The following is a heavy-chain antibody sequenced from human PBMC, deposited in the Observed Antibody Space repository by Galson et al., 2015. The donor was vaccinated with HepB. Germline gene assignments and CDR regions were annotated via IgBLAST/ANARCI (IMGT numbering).Heavy chain of an antibody. CDR2: ISGSGGST. V-gene: IGHV3-23*01. CDR3: ARAYKTTVTTRNAFDI. CDR1: GFTFSSYA. Sequence: SLRLSCAASGFTFSSYAMSWVRQAPGKGLEWVSAISGSGGSTYYADSVKGRFTISRDNSKNTLYLQMNSLRAEDTAVYYCARAYKTTVTTRNAFDIWGQGTMVTVSS. D-gene: IGHD4-17*01. J-gene: IGHJ3*02.